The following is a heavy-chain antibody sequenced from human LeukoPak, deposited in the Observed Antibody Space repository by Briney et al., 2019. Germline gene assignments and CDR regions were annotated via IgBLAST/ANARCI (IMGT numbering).Heavy chain of an antibody. CDR2: INPNSGGT. D-gene: IGHD3/OR15-3a*01. CDR1: GYTFTGYY. Sequence: GASVKVPCKASGYTFTGYYTHWVRQAPGQGLEWMGWINPNSGGTNYAQKFQGRVTMTRDTSISTAYMELSRLRSDDTAVYYCARDWAGLEGFDYWGQGTLVTVSS. J-gene: IGHJ4*02. V-gene: IGHV1-2*02. CDR3: ARDWAGLEGFDY.